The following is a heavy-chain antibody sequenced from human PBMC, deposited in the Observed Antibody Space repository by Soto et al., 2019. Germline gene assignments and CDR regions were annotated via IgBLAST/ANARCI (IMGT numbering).Heavy chain of an antibody. Sequence: EVQLVESGGGLVQPGRSLRLSCAASGFTFDDYAMHWVRQAPGKGLEWVSGISWNSGSIGYADSVKGRFTISRDNAKNSLYLQMNSLRAEDTALYYCAKDSGGWLARGAFDIWGQGTMVTVSS. CDR1: GFTFDDYA. CDR3: AKDSGGWLARGAFDI. D-gene: IGHD6-19*01. CDR2: ISWNSGSI. J-gene: IGHJ3*02. V-gene: IGHV3-9*01.